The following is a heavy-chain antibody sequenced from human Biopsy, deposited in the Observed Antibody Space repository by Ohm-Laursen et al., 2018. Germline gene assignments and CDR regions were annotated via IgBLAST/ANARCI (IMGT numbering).Heavy chain of an antibody. D-gene: IGHD5-18*01. CDR3: TKWSGGYSYSSL. Sequence: SLRLSCAATGFNFGDLGMGWFRQVPGKGLECVSPIRSIGSGGTTEYAESVKGRFTVSRDDSKSLTYLQMSSLKIEDTGIYYCTKWSGGYSYSSLWGRGTLVTVSS. CDR1: GFNFGDLG. J-gene: IGHJ4*02. V-gene: IGHV3-49*03. CDR2: IRSIGSGGTT.